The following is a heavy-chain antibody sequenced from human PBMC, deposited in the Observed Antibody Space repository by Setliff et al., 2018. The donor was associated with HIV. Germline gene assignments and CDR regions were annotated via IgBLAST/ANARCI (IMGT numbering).Heavy chain of an antibody. V-gene: IGHV3-11*04. CDR2: ISPNGNSM. D-gene: IGHD2-2*01. J-gene: IGHJ5*02. CDR3: AKDIIPAGLFHDL. CDR1: GFTFGDYA. Sequence: PGGSLRLSCSSSGFTFGDYAMSWVRQAPGKGLEWVSYISPNGNSMYYADSVKGRFTISRDNAKNSLYLQMNSLRAEDTALYYCAKDIIPAGLFHDLWGQGTLVTVSS.